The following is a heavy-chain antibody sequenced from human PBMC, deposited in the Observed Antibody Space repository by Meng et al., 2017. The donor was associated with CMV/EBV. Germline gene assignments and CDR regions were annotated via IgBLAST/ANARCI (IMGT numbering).Heavy chain of an antibody. J-gene: IGHJ4*02. D-gene: IGHD3-3*01. CDR1: GFTVSSNE. CDR3: ARVDYDFWSGYFDY. Sequence: ASGFTVSSNEMRWVRQAPGKVLEWVSVIYSGGSTYYADSVKGRFTISRDNSKNTLYIQMNSLRAEDTAVYYCARVDYDFWSGYFDYWGQGTLVTVSS. CDR2: IYSGGST. V-gene: IGHV3-53*01.